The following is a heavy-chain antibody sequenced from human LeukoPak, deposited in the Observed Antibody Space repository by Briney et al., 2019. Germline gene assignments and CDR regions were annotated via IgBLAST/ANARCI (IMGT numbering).Heavy chain of an antibody. J-gene: IGHJ2*01. Sequence: ASVKVSCKASGGTFSSYAISWVRQAPGQGLEWMGWISAYNGNTKYAQRFQGRVTMTTDTSTSIAYMELRSLRSDDTAVYYCARITMVRGVIFEWYFDLWGRGTLVTVSS. CDR3: ARITMVRGVIFEWYFDL. CDR2: ISAYNGNT. CDR1: GGTFSSYA. V-gene: IGHV1-18*01. D-gene: IGHD3-10*01.